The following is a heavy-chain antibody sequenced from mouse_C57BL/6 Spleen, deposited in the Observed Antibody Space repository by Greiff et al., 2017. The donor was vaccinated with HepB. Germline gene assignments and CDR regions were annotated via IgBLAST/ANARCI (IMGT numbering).Heavy chain of an antibody. V-gene: IGHV14-3*01. CDR1: GFNIKNTY. J-gene: IGHJ1*03. D-gene: IGHD1-1*01. CDR2: IDPANGNT. CDR3: ASSYCYGSSYGWYFDV. Sequence: VQLQQPVAELVRPGASVKLSCTASGFNIKNTYMHWVKQRPEQGLEWIGRIDPANGNTKYAPKFQGKATITADTSSNTAYLQLSSLTSEDTAIYYCASSYCYGSSYGWYFDVWGTGTTVTVSS.